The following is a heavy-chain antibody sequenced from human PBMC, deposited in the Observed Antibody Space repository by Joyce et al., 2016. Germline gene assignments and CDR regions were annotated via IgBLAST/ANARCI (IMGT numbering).Heavy chain of an antibody. V-gene: IGHV1-46*03. J-gene: IGHJ4*02. CDR1: GYTFTYNY. Sequence: QVQLVQSGTEVKKPGASVKGSCQTSGYTFTYNYIHWVRQAPGQGLEWVGIINPSGDSTTYAQKFQGRVAMTRDTSTSIVYMKLSSLKYEDTAVYYCARESSGYVGFDFWGQGALVTVSS. D-gene: IGHD5-12*01. CDR3: ARESSGYVGFDF. CDR2: INPSGDST.